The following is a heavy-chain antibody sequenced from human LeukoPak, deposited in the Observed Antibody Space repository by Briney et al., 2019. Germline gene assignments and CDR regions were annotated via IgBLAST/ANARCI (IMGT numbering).Heavy chain of an antibody. V-gene: IGHV3-66*01. J-gene: IGHJ5*02. CDR1: GFTVSSNY. CDR3: AKDARYTRMGFDP. CDR2: IYSGGST. D-gene: IGHD5-18*01. Sequence: GGSLSLSCAASGFTVSSNYMNWVRQAPGKGLEWVSIIYSGGSTYYADSVKGRFTISRDNSKNTRYLQMNSLRAEDTAVYYCAKDARYTRMGFDPWGQGTLVTVSS.